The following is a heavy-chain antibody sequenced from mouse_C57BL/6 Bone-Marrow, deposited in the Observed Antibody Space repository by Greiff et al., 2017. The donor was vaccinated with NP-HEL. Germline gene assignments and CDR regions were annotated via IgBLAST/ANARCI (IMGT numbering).Heavy chain of an antibody. CDR2: IYPGSGNT. CDR1: GYTFTDYY. D-gene: IGHD2-2*01. V-gene: IGHV1-76*01. Sequence: QVQLQQSGAELVRPGASVKLSCKASGYTFTDYYINWVKQRPGQGLEWIARIYPGSGNTYYNEKFKGKATLTAEKSSSTAYMQLSSLTSEDSAVYFCARGGYGYDGYWGQGTLVTVSA. J-gene: IGHJ3*01. CDR3: ARGGYGYDGY.